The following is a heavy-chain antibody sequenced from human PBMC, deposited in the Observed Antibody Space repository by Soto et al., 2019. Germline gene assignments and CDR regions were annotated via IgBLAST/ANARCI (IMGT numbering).Heavy chain of an antibody. Sequence: SETLSLTCAVYGGSFSGYYWSWIRQPPGKGLEWIGEINHSGSTNYNPSLKSRVTIPVDTSKNQFSLKLSSVTAADTAVYYCARFAKKPREVVVAATARGMDVWGKGTTVTVSS. V-gene: IGHV4-34*01. J-gene: IGHJ6*03. CDR1: GGSFSGYY. CDR3: ARFAKKPREVVVAATARGMDV. D-gene: IGHD2-15*01. CDR2: INHSGST.